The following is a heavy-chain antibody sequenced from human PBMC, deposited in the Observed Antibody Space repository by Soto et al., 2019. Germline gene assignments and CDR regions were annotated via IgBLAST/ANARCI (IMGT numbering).Heavy chain of an antibody. D-gene: IGHD6-6*01. CDR3: AKVRGTGAAQVYYYYMDV. J-gene: IGHJ6*03. CDR2: ISGGGDNT. V-gene: IGHV3-23*01. CDR1: GFTFSSYA. Sequence: EVQLLESGGGLVQPRGSLRLSCSASGFTFSSYAMRWVRQAPGKGLEYVSSISGGGDNTYYADSVKGRFTISRDNSKNTLYLQMNSLRAEDTAVYYCAKVRGTGAAQVYYYYMDVWGKGTTVTVSS.